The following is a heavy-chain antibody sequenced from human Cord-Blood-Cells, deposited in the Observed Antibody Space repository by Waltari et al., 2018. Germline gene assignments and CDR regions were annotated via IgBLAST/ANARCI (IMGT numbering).Heavy chain of an antibody. J-gene: IGHJ2*01. D-gene: IGHD6-13*01. CDR2: INHSGST. CDR3: ARREVNSSSWTVDL. V-gene: IGHV4-34*01. Sequence: QVQLQQWGAGLLKPSETLSLTCAVYGGSFSGYYWSRLRQPPGKGLEWIGEINHSGSTNYNPSLKSRVTISVDTSKNQFSLKLSSVTAADTAVYYCARREVNSSSWTVDLWGRGTLVTVSS. CDR1: GGSFSGYY.